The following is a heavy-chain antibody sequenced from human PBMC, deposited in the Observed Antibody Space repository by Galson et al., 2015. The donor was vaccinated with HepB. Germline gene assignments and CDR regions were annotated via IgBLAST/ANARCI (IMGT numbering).Heavy chain of an antibody. CDR1: GFTFSSYS. CDR2: ISSSSSYI. J-gene: IGHJ4*02. CDR3: ARGSLFRGFDY. D-gene: IGHD2-21*01. V-gene: IGHV3-21*01. Sequence: SLRLSCAASGFTFSSYSMNWVRQAPGKGLEWVSSISSSSSYIYYADSVKGRFTISRDNAKNSLYLRMNSLRAEDTAVYYCARGSLFRGFDYWGQGTLVTVSS.